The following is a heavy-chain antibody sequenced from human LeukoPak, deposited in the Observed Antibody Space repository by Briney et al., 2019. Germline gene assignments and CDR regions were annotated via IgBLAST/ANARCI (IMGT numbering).Heavy chain of an antibody. D-gene: IGHD3-10*01. CDR3: ARRGSGAGSHYYSDY. V-gene: IGHV3-11*03. J-gene: IGHJ4*02. CDR2: ISRSGSYT. Sequence: GGSLRLSCAASGFTFSDSYMTWIRQAPGKGLEWVSYISRSGSYTTYADSVEGRFTISRDNAKNSLYLQMNSLRAEDTALYYCARRGSGAGSHYYSDYWGQGTLVTVSS. CDR1: GFTFSDSY.